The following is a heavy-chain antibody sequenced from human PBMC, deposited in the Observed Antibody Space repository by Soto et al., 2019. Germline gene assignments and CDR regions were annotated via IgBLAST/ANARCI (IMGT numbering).Heavy chain of an antibody. CDR3: SRTVLTYYYDSSGPYYFDY. V-gene: IGHV4-59*01. CDR2: IYYSGST. CDR1: GGSISSYY. J-gene: IGHJ4*02. Sequence: PSETLSLTCTVSGGSISSYYWSWIRQPPGKGLEWIGYIYYSGSTNYNPSLKSRVTISVDTSKNQFSLKLSSVTAADTAVYYCSRTVLTYYYDSSGPYYFDYWGQGTLVTVSS. D-gene: IGHD3-22*01.